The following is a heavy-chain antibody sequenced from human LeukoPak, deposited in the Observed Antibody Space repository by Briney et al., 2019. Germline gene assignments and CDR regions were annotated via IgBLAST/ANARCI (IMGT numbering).Heavy chain of an antibody. CDR2: MNPNSGNT. Sequence: EASVKVSCKASGYTFTSYDINWVRQATGQGLEWMGWMNPNSGNTGYAQKFQGRITITRNTSIRTAYMELSSLRSEDTPVYYFARLFHRNELNYYDSSGYSLGYWVQGTLVTVSS. D-gene: IGHD3-22*01. V-gene: IGHV1-8*03. CDR3: ARLFHRNELNYYDSSGYSLGY. CDR1: GYTFTSYD. J-gene: IGHJ4*02.